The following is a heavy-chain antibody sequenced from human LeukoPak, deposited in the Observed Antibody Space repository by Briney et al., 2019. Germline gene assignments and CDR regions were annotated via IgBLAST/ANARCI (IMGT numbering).Heavy chain of an antibody. V-gene: IGHV3-74*01. CDR1: GFTFSSYW. CDR3: ARDRHKYNYDSGGYPPY. Sequence: TGGSLTLSCAAFGFTFSSYWMHWVRHAPGKGLVWVSRINSDGSSTSYADSVKCRFTISRDKAKNSLYLQMNTLRAEDTAVYYCARDRHKYNYDSGGYPPYWGQGTLVTVSS. CDR2: INSDGSST. D-gene: IGHD3-22*01. J-gene: IGHJ4*02.